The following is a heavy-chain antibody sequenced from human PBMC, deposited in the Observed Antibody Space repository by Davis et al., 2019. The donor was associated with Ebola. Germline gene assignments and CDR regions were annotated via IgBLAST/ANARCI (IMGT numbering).Heavy chain of an antibody. V-gene: IGHV4-39*07. J-gene: IGHJ4*02. CDR3: ARADTAMVVGY. D-gene: IGHD5-18*01. Sequence: PSETLSLTCTVSGGSVSSGSYYWSWIRQPPGKGLEWIGSIYYSGSTYYNPSLKSRVTISVDTSKNQFSLKLSSVTAADTAVYYCARADTAMVVGYWGQGTLVTVSS. CDR1: GGSVSSGSYY. CDR2: IYYSGST.